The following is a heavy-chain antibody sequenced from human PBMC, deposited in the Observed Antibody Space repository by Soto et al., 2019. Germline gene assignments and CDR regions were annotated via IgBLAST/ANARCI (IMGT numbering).Heavy chain of an antibody. Sequence: QVQLQESGPGLVKPSQTLSLTCTVSGGSISSGGYYWSWIRQHPGKGLEWIGYIYYSGSTYYNPSLKSRVTISVDTSKNQFSLKLSSVTAADTAVYYCARAFPGRITIFGVVMPNWFDPWGQGTLVTVSS. J-gene: IGHJ5*02. CDR2: IYYSGST. CDR3: ARAFPGRITIFGVVMPNWFDP. D-gene: IGHD3-3*01. V-gene: IGHV4-31*03. CDR1: GGSISSGGYY.